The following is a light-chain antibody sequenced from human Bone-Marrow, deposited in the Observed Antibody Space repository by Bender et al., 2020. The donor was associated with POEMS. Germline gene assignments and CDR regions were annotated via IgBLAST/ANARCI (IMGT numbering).Light chain of an antibody. J-gene: IGLJ2*01. CDR3: CSFAEGSTLV. V-gene: IGLV2-23*01. CDR1: TIVTNYNL. Sequence: QSALTQPASVSGSPGQSITISCSGATIVTNYNLVSWYQQHPGKAPKLMIYEDNRRPSGVSSRFSGSKSGNTASLTIFDLRGEDEADYICCSFAEGSTLVFGGGTKVTVL. CDR2: EDN.